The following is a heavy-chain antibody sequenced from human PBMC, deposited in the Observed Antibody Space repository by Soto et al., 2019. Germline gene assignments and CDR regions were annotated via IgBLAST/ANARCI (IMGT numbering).Heavy chain of an antibody. D-gene: IGHD2-15*01. J-gene: IGHJ5*02. CDR1: GGSISSFVYS. CDR2: IYYSGST. V-gene: IGHV4-31*03. Sequence: SETLSLTCTVSGGSISSFVYSWTWIRQHPGKGLEWIGYIYYSGSTYYKPSLKSRVTISVDTSKNQFSLKLTSLTAADTAVYYCTREIIRAGVVGFQESWGQGTLVTVSS. CDR3: TREIIRAGVVGFQES.